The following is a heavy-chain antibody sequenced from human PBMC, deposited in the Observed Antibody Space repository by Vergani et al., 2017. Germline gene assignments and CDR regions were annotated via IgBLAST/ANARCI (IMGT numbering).Heavy chain of an antibody. D-gene: IGHD2-2*01. J-gene: IGHJ4*02. V-gene: IGHV3-21*05. CDR1: GFTFSSYS. Sequence: EVQLVESGGGLVKPGGSLRLSCAASGFTFSSYSMNWVRQAPGKGLEWVSFVSTGTKSQSYAESVKGRFTISRDSAKNSLYLQMDSLRAEDTAVYYCAREYSSTSGRALDYWGQGTLVTVSS. CDR2: VSTGTKSQ. CDR3: AREYSSTSGRALDY.